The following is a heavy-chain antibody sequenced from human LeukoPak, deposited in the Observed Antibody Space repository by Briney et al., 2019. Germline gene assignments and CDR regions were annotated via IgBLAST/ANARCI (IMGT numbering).Heavy chain of an antibody. Sequence: PGGSLRLSCAASGFPFSTYSMHWVRQAPGKGLEWVAVMSSDGSNDNYANSVKGQFTISRDNSKNALYLQMNTLRAEDTAVYYCAREKYCTPTDCLHGRFYFNSWGQGTPVTVSS. V-gene: IGHV3-30*04. CDR1: GFPFSTYS. CDR3: AREKYCTPTDCLHGRFYFNS. CDR2: MSSDGSND. D-gene: IGHD2-8*01. J-gene: IGHJ4*02.